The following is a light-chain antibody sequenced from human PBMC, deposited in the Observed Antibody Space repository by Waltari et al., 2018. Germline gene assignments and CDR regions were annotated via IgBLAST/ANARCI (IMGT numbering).Light chain of an antibody. J-gene: IGLJ3*02. CDR3: AAWDDSLNGWV. Sequence: QSVLTQPPSASGTPGQRVTISCSGSGSNIGSNTVNWYQQLPGTAPKLLIYSNNQRPSGVPDRFSGSKSGTSASRAISGLQSEDEADYYCAAWDDSLNGWVFGGGTKLTVL. CDR1: GSNIGSNT. V-gene: IGLV1-44*01. CDR2: SNN.